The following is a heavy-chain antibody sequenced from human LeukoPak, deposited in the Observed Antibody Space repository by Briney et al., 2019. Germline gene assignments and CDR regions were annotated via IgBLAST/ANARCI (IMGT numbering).Heavy chain of an antibody. D-gene: IGHD4-23*01. Sequence: GESLKISCKGSGYSFTSYWIAWVRQLPGKGLEWMGIIYPDESDTRYSPSFQGQVTISADKSISTAYLQWSSLKASDTAVYYCARRSYGGKDFDYWGQGTLVTVSS. J-gene: IGHJ4*02. CDR2: IYPDESDT. CDR1: GYSFTSYW. CDR3: ARRSYGGKDFDY. V-gene: IGHV5-51*03.